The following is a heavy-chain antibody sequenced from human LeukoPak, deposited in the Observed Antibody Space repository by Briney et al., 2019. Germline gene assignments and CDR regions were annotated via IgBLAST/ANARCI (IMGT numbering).Heavy chain of an antibody. CDR3: ARIDILTGYPFDY. V-gene: IGHV4-30-4*01. D-gene: IGHD3-9*01. Sequence: PSETLSLTCTVSGGSISSGDYYWSWIRQPPGKGLEWIGYIYYSGSTYYNPSLKSRVTISVDTSKNQFSLKLSFVTAADTAVYYCARIDILTGYPFDYWGQGTLVTVSS. CDR2: IYYSGST. CDR1: GGSISSGDYY. J-gene: IGHJ4*02.